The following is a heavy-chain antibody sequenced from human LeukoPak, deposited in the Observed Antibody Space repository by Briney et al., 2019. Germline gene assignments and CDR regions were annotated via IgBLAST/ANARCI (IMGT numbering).Heavy chain of an antibody. CDR3: AKQSAGSSTWYSLHFDY. D-gene: IGHD6-13*01. J-gene: IGHJ4*02. Sequence: PGGSLRLSCAASGFTLSSFAMSWARQAPGKGLEWVSVISGSGGSTYYTDSVKGRFTISRDNSKNTLYLQMNSLRAEDTAVYFCAKQSAGSSTWYSLHFDYWGEGIRVTVSS. CDR1: GFTLSSFA. CDR2: ISGSGGST. V-gene: IGHV3-23*01.